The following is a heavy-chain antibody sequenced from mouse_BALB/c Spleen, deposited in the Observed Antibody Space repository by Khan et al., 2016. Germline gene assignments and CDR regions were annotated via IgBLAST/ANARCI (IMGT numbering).Heavy chain of an antibody. Sequence: QVQLQQSGTELPRPGASVKLSCKASGYIFTDYYLHWVKQRTGQGLEWIGEIFPGSGSTYYNEKFKGKASLTADTSSSTAYMQLSSLTSEDSAIYFCARAYYGYFAMDYWGHGASVTVSS. J-gene: IGHJ4*01. CDR1: GYIFTDYY. V-gene: IGHV1-77*01. D-gene: IGHD1-2*01. CDR2: IFPGSGST. CDR3: ARAYYGYFAMDY.